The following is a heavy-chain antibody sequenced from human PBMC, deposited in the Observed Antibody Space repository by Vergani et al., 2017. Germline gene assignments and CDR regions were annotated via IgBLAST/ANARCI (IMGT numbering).Heavy chain of an antibody. J-gene: IGHJ6*03. D-gene: IGHD6-19*01. V-gene: IGHV3-30*18. CDR1: GFTFSSYG. CDR3: AKAGIAVAGTGYYYYMDV. CDR2: ISYDGSNK. Sequence: QVQLVECGGGVVQPGRSLRLSCAASGFTFSSYGMHWVRQAPGKGLEWVAVISYDGSNKYYADSVKGRFTISRDNSKNTLYLQMNSLRAEDTAVYYCAKAGIAVAGTGYYYYMDVWGKGTTVTVSS.